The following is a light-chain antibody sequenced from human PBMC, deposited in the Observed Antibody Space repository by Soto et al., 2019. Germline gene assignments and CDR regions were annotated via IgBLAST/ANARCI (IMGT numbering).Light chain of an antibody. CDR2: EVT. V-gene: IGLV2-14*01. Sequence: QSALTQPASVSGSPGQSITISCTGISSDVGGYNFVSWYQQHPGKAPKLIIYEVTDRPSGVSNRFSGSKSGSTASLTISGLQAEDEADYYCSSYTRRNTLAFGGGTKLTVL. J-gene: IGLJ2*01. CDR1: SSDVGGYNF. CDR3: SSYTRRNTLA.